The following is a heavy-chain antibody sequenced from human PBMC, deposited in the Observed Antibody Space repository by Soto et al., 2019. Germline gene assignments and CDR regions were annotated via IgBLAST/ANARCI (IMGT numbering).Heavy chain of an antibody. V-gene: IGHV4-59*01. J-gene: IGHJ6*02. CDR1: GGSISSYY. Sequence: SETLSLTCTVSGGSISSYYWSWIRQPPGKGLEWIGYIYCSGSTNYNPSLKSRVTISVDTSKNQFSLKPSSVTAVDTAVYYCARGDYDFWSGPRNYYYGMDVWGQGTTVTVS. D-gene: IGHD3-3*01. CDR3: ARGDYDFWSGPRNYYYGMDV. CDR2: IYCSGST.